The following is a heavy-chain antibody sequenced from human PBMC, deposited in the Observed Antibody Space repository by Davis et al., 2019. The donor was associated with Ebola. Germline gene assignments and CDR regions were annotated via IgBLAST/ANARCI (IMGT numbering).Heavy chain of an antibody. CDR3: ARDKAQSYYGNPAYNYYYTGVDV. CDR2: ISHSGST. D-gene: IGHD3-10*01. V-gene: IGHV4-38-2*02. CDR1: GFSISGGYY. Sequence: SETLSLTCSVSGFSISGGYYWGWIRQATGKGMEWIGSISHSGSTYFTPSLASRVTISIDTSKNQFSLSLSSVTAADTAVYFCARDKAQSYYGNPAYNYYYTGVDVWCQGTTVIVSS. J-gene: IGHJ6*02.